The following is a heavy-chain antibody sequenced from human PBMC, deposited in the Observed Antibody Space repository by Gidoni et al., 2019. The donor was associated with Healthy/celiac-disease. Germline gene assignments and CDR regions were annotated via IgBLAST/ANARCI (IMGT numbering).Heavy chain of an antibody. CDR3: AKGSPYDFWSGYPFDP. CDR1: GFTFSSYA. CDR2: MSVSGGSK. Sequence: VQLAESRGWLVQPGGSLRLSRAASGFTFSSYARSWVRQAPGKGLEWVSAMSVSGGSKSYADAVKGRFTISRDNSKTTLYLQMNSLRAEDTAVYYCAKGSPYDFWSGYPFDPWGQGTLVTVSS. J-gene: IGHJ5*02. D-gene: IGHD3-3*01. V-gene: IGHV3-23*04.